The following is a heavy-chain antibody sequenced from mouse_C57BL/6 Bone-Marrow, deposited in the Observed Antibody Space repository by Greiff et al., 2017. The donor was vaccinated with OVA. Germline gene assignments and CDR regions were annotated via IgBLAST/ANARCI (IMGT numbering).Heavy chain of an antibody. J-gene: IGHJ4*01. Sequence: VKVVESGPGLVAPSQSLSITCTVSGFSLTSYGVSWVRQPPGKGLEWLGVIWGDGSTNYHSALISRLSISKDNSKSQVFLKLNSLQTDDTATYYCAKGGVTPYYYAMDYWGQGTSVTVSS. CDR3: AKGGVTPYYYAMDY. D-gene: IGHD2-2*01. V-gene: IGHV2-3*01. CDR1: GFSLTSYG. CDR2: IWGDGST.